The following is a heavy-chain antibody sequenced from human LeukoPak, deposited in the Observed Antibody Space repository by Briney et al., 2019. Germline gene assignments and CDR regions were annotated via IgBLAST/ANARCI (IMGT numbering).Heavy chain of an antibody. Sequence: SETLSLTCNVSGAPVSSGSYYWSWIRQPPGKGLEWIGYIYYGGSTNYNPSLKSRVTISVDTSKKQFSLKLSSVTAADTAVYYCARIVVARFDPWGQGTLVTVSS. CDR2: IYYGGST. CDR1: GAPVSSGSYY. J-gene: IGHJ5*02. CDR3: ARIVVARFDP. D-gene: IGHD2-2*01. V-gene: IGHV4-61*01.